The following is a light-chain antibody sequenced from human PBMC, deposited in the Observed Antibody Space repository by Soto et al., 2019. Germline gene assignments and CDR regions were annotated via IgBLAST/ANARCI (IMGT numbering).Light chain of an antibody. CDR2: DAS. V-gene: IGKV1-33*01. CDR3: QHYYGTLYT. Sequence: DIQMTQSPSSLSASVGDRVTITCQASQDISNYLNWYQQKPGKAPKLLIYDASNLETGVPSRFSGSGSGTDFTFTISSLQPEDIATYYCQHYYGTLYTFGQGTKLEIK. CDR1: QDISNY. J-gene: IGKJ2*01.